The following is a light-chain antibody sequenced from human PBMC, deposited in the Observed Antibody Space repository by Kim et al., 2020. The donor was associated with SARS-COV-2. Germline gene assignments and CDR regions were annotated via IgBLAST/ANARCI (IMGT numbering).Light chain of an antibody. CDR3: QSYDSSLSIVV. V-gene: IGLV1-40*01. Sequence: RVTIACTGRSSNIGAGYDVQWYEQVPGTAPKLLIYGDNNRPSGVPDRFSGSKSDTSASLAITGLQAEDEADYYCQSYDSSLSIVVFGGGTQLTVL. CDR1: SSNIGAGYD. J-gene: IGLJ2*01. CDR2: GDN.